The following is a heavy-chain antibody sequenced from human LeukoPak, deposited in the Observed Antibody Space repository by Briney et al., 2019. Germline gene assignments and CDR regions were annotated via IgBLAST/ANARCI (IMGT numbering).Heavy chain of an antibody. V-gene: IGHV1-46*01. Sequence: ASVKVSCKASGYTFTSYYMHWVRQAPGQGLEWMGIINPSGGSTSYAQKFQGRVTMTRDTSTSTVYMELSSLRSEGTAVYYCARIGNYYDSSGYYYAYWGQGTLVTVSS. J-gene: IGHJ4*02. CDR3: ARIGNYYDSSGYYYAY. CDR1: GYTFTSYY. D-gene: IGHD3-22*01. CDR2: INPSGGST.